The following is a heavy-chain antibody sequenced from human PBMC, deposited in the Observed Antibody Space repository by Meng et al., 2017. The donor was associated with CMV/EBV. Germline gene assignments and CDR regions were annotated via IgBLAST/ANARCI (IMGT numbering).Heavy chain of an antibody. CDR1: GFTFSSYW. CDR2: INSDGSST. V-gene: IGHV3-74*01. Sequence: GGSLRLSCAASGFTFSSYWMHWVRQAPGKGLVWVSRINSDGSSTSYADSVKGRLTISRDNAKNTLYLQMNSLRAEDTAVYYCARDRVPTNWNDVYNWFDPWGQGTLVTVSS. CDR3: ARDRVPTNWNDVYNWFDP. D-gene: IGHD1-1*01. J-gene: IGHJ5*02.